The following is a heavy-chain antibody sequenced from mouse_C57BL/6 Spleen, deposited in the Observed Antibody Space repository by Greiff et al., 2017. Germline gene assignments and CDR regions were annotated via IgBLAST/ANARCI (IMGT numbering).Heavy chain of an antibody. D-gene: IGHD1-1*01. V-gene: IGHV1-63*01. J-gene: IGHJ1*03. CDR1: GYTFTNYW. Sequence: VQLQQSGAELVRPGTSVKLSCTASGYTFTNYWIGWAKQSPGHGLEWVGDIYRGGGYTNYNEKFKGKVTLTADKSTSTAYMQFSSLTSEDSAIYYCARHGSRHWYFDVWGKGTTVTVSS. CDR3: ARHGSRHWYFDV. CDR2: IYRGGGYT.